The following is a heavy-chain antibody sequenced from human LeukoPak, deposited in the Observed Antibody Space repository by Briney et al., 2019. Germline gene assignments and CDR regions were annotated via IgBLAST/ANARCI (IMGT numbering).Heavy chain of an antibody. J-gene: IGHJ5*02. CDR2: TYYRSKWYN. CDR1: GDSVSSNSAA. V-gene: IGHV6-1*01. D-gene: IGHD6-13*01. Sequence: QTLSFTCAISGDSVSSNSAAWNWIRQSPSRGLEWLGRTYYRSKWYNDYAVSVKSRITINPDTSKNQFSLQLNSVTPEDTAVYYCARGIAAAAPGWFDPWGQGTLVTVSS. CDR3: ARGIAAAAPGWFDP.